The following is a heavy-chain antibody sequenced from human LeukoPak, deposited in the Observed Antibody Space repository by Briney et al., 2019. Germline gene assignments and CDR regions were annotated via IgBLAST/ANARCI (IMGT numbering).Heavy chain of an antibody. V-gene: IGHV4-30-2*01. D-gene: IGHD3-9*01. J-gene: IGHJ5*02. CDR3: ARGGYYDILTGYENWFDP. CDR2: IYHSGST. Sequence: PSETLSLTCTVSGGSISSGGYYWSWIRQHPGTGLEWIGYIYHSGSTYYNPSLKSRVTISVDRSKSQFSLKLSSVTAADTAVYYCARGGYYDILTGYENWFDPWGQGTLVTVSS. CDR1: GGSISSGGYY.